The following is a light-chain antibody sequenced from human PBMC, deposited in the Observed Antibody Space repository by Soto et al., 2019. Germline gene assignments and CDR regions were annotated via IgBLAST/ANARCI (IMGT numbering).Light chain of an antibody. CDR2: DVS. J-gene: IGLJ2*01. V-gene: IGLV2-14*01. Sequence: QSALTQPASVSGSPGQSITISCTGTSSDVGGYNYVSWYQQHPGKAPKLMIYDVSNRPSGVSNRFSGAKSGNTPSLTISGLQAEDEADYYCSSYTSSSPVVFGGGTQLTVL. CDR3: SSYTSSSPVV. CDR1: SSDVGGYNY.